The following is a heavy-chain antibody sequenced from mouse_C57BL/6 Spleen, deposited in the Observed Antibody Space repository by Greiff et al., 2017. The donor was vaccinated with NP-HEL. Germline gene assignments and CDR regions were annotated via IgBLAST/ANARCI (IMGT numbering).Heavy chain of an antibody. CDR3: ARGSITTWYFDV. CDR2: IYPGDGDT. D-gene: IGHD1-1*01. Sequence: VQLQQSGAELVKPGASVKISCKASGYAFSSYWMNWVKQRPGKGLEWIGQIYPGDGDTNYNGKFKGKATLTADTSSSTAYMQLSSLTSEDYAVDLCARGSITTWYFDVWGTGTTVTVAS. CDR1: GYAFSSYW. V-gene: IGHV1-80*01. J-gene: IGHJ1*03.